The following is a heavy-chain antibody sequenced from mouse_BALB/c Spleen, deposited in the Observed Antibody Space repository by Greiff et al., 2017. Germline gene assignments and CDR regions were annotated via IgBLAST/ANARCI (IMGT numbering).Heavy chain of an antibody. CDR1: GFTFSNYW. V-gene: IGHV6-6*02. D-gene: IGHD1-2*01. CDR3: TRDYGPYAMDY. CDR2: IRLKSNNYAT. Sequence: EVKVEESGGGLVQPGGSMKLSCVASGFTFSNYWMNWVRQSPEKGLEWVAEIRLKSNNYATHYAESVKGRFTISRDDSKSSVYLQMNNLRAEDTGIYYCTRDYGPYAMDYWGQGTSVTVSS. J-gene: IGHJ4*01.